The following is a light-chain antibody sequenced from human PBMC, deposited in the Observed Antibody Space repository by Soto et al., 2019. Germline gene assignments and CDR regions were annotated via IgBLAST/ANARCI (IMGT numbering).Light chain of an antibody. CDR2: GAS. V-gene: IGKV3-20*01. CDR3: QHYDSLPIT. CDR1: QSVSSSY. J-gene: IGKJ5*01. Sequence: EIVLTQSPGTLSLSPGERATLSCRASQSVSSSYLAWYQQKPGQPPRLLIYGASSRATGITDRFSGSGSRTDFTLTISTLEPEDFAVFYCQHYDSLPITFGQGTRLEIK.